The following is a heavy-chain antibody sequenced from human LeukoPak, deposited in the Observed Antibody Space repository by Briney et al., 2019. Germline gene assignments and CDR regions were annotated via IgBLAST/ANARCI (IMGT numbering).Heavy chain of an antibody. CDR3: ARDGGTGTNAFDI. D-gene: IGHD1-7*01. J-gene: IGHJ3*02. CDR1: GFTFSSYS. CDR2: ISSSSSYI. V-gene: IGHV3-21*01. Sequence: GGSLRLSCAASGFTFSSYSMNWVRQAPGKGLEWVSSISSSSSYIYYADSAKGRFTISRDNAKNSLYLQVNSLRAEDTAVYYCARDGGTGTNAFDIWGQGTMVTVSS.